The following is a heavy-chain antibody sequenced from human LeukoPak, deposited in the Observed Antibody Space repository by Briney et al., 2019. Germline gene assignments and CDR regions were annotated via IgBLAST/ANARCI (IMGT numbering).Heavy chain of an antibody. CDR2: ISGSGGST. CDR3: ARTRGMAATASFDY. CDR1: GFTFSSYS. Sequence: GGSLRLSCAASGFTFSSYSMNWVRQAPGKGLEWVSGISGSGGSTYYADSVKGRFTISRDNSGNTLFLQMNSLGTEDTALYYCARTRGMAATASFDYWGQGTLVTVSS. J-gene: IGHJ4*02. V-gene: IGHV3-23*01. D-gene: IGHD6-13*01.